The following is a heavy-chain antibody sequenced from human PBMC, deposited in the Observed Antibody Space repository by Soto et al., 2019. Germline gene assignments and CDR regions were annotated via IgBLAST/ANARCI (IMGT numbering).Heavy chain of an antibody. CDR2: INDSGNI. Sequence: QVQLQQWGAGLLKPSETLSLTCAVYGGSFSGYQWSWIRQTPGKGLEWIGEINDSGNINYNPSLKSLVTILADTAKKQISLKLSAVTAADTAVYYCARGLILWFGELSRRGGYYYYMDVWGKGTTVTVSS. D-gene: IGHD3-10*01. V-gene: IGHV4-34*01. CDR1: GGSFSGYQ. CDR3: ARGLILWFGELSRRGGYYYYMDV. J-gene: IGHJ6*03.